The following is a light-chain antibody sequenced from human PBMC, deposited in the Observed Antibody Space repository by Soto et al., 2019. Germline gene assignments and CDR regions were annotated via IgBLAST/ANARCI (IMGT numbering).Light chain of an antibody. Sequence: DIQMTHSPSTLSGCVGDRVTITCRASQTISSWLAWYQQKPGKAPKLLISKASKLESGVPSRFSGSGSGTDFTLTISGLQPDDFATYYCQQYNPYSPWTFGQGTKVDIK. CDR3: QQYNPYSPWT. CDR2: KAS. V-gene: IGKV1-5*03. CDR1: QTISSW. J-gene: IGKJ1*01.